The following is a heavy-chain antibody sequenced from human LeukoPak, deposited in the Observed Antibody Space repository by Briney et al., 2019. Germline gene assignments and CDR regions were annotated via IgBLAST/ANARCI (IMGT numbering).Heavy chain of an antibody. Sequence: PSETLSLTCAVYGGSFSGYYRSWIRQPPGKGLEWIGEINHSGSTNYNPSLKSRVTISVDTSKNQFSLKLSSVTAADTAVYYCASSWDSSGWYGQNWGQGTLVTVSS. D-gene: IGHD6-19*01. CDR2: INHSGST. CDR3: ASSWDSSGWYGQN. CDR1: GGSFSGYY. J-gene: IGHJ4*02. V-gene: IGHV4-34*01.